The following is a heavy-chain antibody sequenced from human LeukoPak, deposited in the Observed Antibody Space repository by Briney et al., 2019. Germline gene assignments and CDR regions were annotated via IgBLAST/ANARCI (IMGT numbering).Heavy chain of an antibody. D-gene: IGHD6-6*01. CDR2: IHYSGST. CDR3: ARRSSITARQHYYRDV. Sequence: SQTLSLTWTVAGGSITSYYWSWIRQPPGKGMEWVGYIHYSGSTNYNPSVKRRVTISVDTPKKQLSLKLSSVTAADTAVYYCARRSSITARQHYYRDVWGEGTRVTVS. J-gene: IGHJ6*03. V-gene: IGHV4-59*01. CDR1: GGSITSYY.